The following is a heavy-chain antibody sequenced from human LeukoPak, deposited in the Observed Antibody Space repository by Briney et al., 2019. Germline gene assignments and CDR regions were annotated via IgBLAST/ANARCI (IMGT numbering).Heavy chain of an antibody. J-gene: IGHJ5*02. Sequence: PSETLSLTCTVSGGSISSGRNYWTWIRQPAGKGLEWIGRIYIFSGSTNYNPSLKSRVTISVDTSKNQFSLKLSSVTAADTAVYYCARSFYYSGSYYYPFDPWGQGNPGHRLL. CDR1: GGSISSGRNY. D-gene: IGHD1-26*01. CDR2: IYIFSGST. CDR3: ARSFYYSGSYYYPFDP. V-gene: IGHV4-61*02.